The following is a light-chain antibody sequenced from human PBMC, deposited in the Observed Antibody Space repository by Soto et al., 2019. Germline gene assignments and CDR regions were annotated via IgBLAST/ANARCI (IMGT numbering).Light chain of an antibody. J-gene: IGKJ2*01. CDR1: QSVSSSY. V-gene: IGKV3-20*01. Sequence: EIVLTQSPGTLSLSPGERATLSCRASQSVSSSYLVWYQQKPGQAPRLLIYGASSRATGFPDRFSGSGSGTDFTLTITRLEAEDFAVYYCQQYGTSPRTFGQGTKLEIK. CDR3: QQYGTSPRT. CDR2: GAS.